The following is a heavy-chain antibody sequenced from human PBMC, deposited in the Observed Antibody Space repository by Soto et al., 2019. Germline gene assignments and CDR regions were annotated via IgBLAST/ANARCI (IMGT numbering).Heavy chain of an antibody. V-gene: IGHV1-18*01. D-gene: IGHD1-7*01. CDR2: ISPYNGNT. Sequence: QVQLVQSGAEVKKPGASVKVSCKASGYTFTSYGISWVRQAPGQGLEWMGWISPYNGNTNYAQNLQGRVTMTTDTSTSPAYMGLRSLRSDYTAVYYCERDRRYNWNYGGFDPWGQGTMVTVSS. CDR1: GYTFTSYG. CDR3: ERDRRYNWNYGGFDP. J-gene: IGHJ5*02.